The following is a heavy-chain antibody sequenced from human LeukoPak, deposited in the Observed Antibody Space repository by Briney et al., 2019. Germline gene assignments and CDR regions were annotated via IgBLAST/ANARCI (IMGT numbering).Heavy chain of an antibody. CDR3: ARRVSTLDYDFWSGSMDV. D-gene: IGHD3-3*01. J-gene: IGHJ6*03. Sequence: GESLKISCKGFGYSFTSYWIGWVRQMPGKGLEWMGIIYPGDSDTRYSPSFQGQVTISADKSISTAYLQWSSLKASDTAMYYCARRVSTLDYDFWSGSMDVWGKGTTVTVPS. CDR2: IYPGDSDT. V-gene: IGHV5-51*01. CDR1: GYSFTSYW.